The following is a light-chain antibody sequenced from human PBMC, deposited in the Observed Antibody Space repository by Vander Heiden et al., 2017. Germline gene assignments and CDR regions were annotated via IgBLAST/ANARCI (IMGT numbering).Light chain of an antibody. CDR1: SSDVGGYNY. J-gene: IGLJ2*01. CDR2: DVG. Sequence: QSALTQPRSMSGSPGQSVTIPCTGTSSDVGGYNYVSWYQQRPGEAPKLMIQDVGMRPSGVPDRFSGSKSGNTASLTISGLQAEDEADYYCCSYAGTYTFVFGGGTKLTVL. CDR3: CSYAGTYTFV. V-gene: IGLV2-11*01.